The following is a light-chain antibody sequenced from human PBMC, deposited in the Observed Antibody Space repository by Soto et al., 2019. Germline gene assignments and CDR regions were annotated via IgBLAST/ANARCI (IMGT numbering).Light chain of an antibody. CDR3: QQYNNWPRT. CDR2: GAS. CDR1: QGVSSN. V-gene: IGKV3-15*01. J-gene: IGKJ1*01. Sequence: EIVMTQSPATLSLSPGERATLSCMASQGVSSNLAWYQQKPGQAPRLLIYGASTRATGIPARFSGSGSGTEFTLTISSLQSEDFAVYYCQQYNNWPRTFGQGTKVDIK.